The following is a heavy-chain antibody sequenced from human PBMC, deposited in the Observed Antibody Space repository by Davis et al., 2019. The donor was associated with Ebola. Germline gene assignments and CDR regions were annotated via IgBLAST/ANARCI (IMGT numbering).Heavy chain of an antibody. J-gene: IGHJ5*02. V-gene: IGHV1-18*01. CDR2: ISAYNGNT. Sequence: AASVKVSCKASGYTFTSYGISWVRQAPGQGLEWMGWISAYNGNTNYAQKLQGRVTMTTDTSTSTAYMELRSLRFDDTAVYYCARRWVTTVTTWLDPWGQGTLVTVSS. CDR3: ARRWVTTVTTWLDP. D-gene: IGHD4-17*01. CDR1: GYTFTSYG.